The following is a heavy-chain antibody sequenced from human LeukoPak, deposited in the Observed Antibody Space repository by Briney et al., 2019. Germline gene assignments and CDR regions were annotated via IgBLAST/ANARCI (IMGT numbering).Heavy chain of an antibody. CDR1: DGSISYAY. D-gene: IGHD6-19*01. CDR2: INYSGST. CDR3: ARGLPGYSGGDDAFDI. V-gene: IGHV4-59*01. J-gene: IGHJ3*02. Sequence: PSAILSLTCTVSDGSISYAYRTCIRQPPGKRLEWIGYINYSGSTNYNPSLKSRVTISVDRSQNQFSLRLSSVTAADTAVYYCARGLPGYSGGDDAFDIWGQGTMVTVSS.